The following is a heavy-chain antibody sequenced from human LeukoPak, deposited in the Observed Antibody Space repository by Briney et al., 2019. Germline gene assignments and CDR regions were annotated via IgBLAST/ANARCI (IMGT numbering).Heavy chain of an antibody. D-gene: IGHD2-15*01. Sequence: PSETLSLTCAVYGGSFSGYYWSWIRQPPGKGLEWIGEINHSGSTNYNPSLKSRVTISVDTSKNQFSLKLSSVTAADTAVYYCARRCSGGSCYTYPYFDYWGQGTLVTVSS. CDR1: GGSFSGYY. CDR2: INHSGST. V-gene: IGHV4-34*01. CDR3: ARRCSGGSCYTYPYFDY. J-gene: IGHJ4*02.